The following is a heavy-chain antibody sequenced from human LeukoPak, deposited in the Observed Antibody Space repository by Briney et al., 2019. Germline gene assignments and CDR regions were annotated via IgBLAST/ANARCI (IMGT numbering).Heavy chain of an antibody. V-gene: IGHV3-7*01. Sequence: PGGSLRLSCAASGFTFSSYWMSWVRQAPGKGLEWVANIKQDGSEKYYVDSVKGRFTISRDNAKNSLYLQMNSLRAEDTAVYYCAREPITETYYYDSSGYYYEAFDIWAQGTMVTVSS. CDR1: GFTFSSYW. J-gene: IGHJ3*02. D-gene: IGHD3-22*01. CDR2: IKQDGSEK. CDR3: AREPITETYYYDSSGYYYEAFDI.